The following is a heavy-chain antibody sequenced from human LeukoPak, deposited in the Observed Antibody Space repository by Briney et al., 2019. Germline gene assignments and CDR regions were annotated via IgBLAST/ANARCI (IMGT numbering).Heavy chain of an antibody. D-gene: IGHD3-10*01. Sequence: PGGSLRLSCAASGFIFSSYAMSWIRQAPGKGLEWVSYISSSGSTKYYADSVKGRFTISRDNAKNSYLQMNSLRAEDTAVYYCARDGHAYGRGSPHYWGQGTLVTVSS. V-gene: IGHV3-11*01. CDR3: ARDGHAYGRGSPHY. CDR1: GFIFSSYA. CDR2: ISSSGSTK. J-gene: IGHJ4*02.